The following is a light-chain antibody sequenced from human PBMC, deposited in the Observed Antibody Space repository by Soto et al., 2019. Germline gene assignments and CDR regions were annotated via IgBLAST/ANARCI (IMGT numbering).Light chain of an antibody. V-gene: IGLV2-14*01. J-gene: IGLJ1*01. CDR1: SSDVGGYNY. Sequence: QSALTQPASVSGSPGQSITISCTGTSSDVGGYNYVSWYQQNPGKAPKLMICEVSNRPSGVSNRFSGSKSGNTASLTISGLQAEDEADYYCSSYTSGSTLVFGTGTKVTVL. CDR3: SSYTSGSTLV. CDR2: EVS.